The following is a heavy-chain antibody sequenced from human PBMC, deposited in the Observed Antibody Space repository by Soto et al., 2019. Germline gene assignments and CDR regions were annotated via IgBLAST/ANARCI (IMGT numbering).Heavy chain of an antibody. Sequence: LSLRCAVSGYSISNGDYWGWLRQPPGKWREWSGSIYHGGSTYYNPSLNSRVTLSIDMTNNHVSLILNSVTAADTAVYYCARVGPEVPYYSHSCPSTFGSRLDTSCYGTWVPVSS. D-gene: IGHD3-22*01. CDR3: ARVGPEVPYYSHSCPSTFGSRLDT. CDR1: GYSISNGDY. V-gene: IGHV4-38-2*01. J-gene: IGHJ5*01. CDR2: IYHGGST.